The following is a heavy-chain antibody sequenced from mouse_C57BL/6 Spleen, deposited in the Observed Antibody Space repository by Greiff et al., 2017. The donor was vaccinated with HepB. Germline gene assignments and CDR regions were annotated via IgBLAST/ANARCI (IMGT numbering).Heavy chain of an antibody. V-gene: IGHV5-17*01. D-gene: IGHD2-4*01. CDR1: GFTFSDYG. J-gene: IGHJ4*01. Sequence: DVKLVESGGGLVKPGGSLKLSCAASGFTFSDYGMHWVRQAPEKGLEWVAYISSGSSTIYYADTVKGRFTISRDNAKNTLFLQMTSLRSEDTAMYYCARRRLDYYAMDYWGQGTSVTVSS. CDR2: ISSGSSTI. CDR3: ARRRLDYYAMDY.